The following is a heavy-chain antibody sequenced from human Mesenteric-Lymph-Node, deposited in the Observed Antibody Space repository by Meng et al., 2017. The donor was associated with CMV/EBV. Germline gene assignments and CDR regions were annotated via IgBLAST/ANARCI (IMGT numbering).Heavy chain of an antibody. J-gene: IGHJ4*02. Sequence: TVSCKSSGYTFTGYYMHWVRQAPRQGIEYMGCINPNTGDTNYAQKFQGRVTMTRDTSISTTYMELSRLRSDDTAVYYCASADYPFDYWGQGTLVTVSS. V-gene: IGHV1-2*02. CDR1: GYTFTGYY. CDR2: INPNTGDT. D-gene: IGHD4/OR15-4a*01. CDR3: ASADYPFDY.